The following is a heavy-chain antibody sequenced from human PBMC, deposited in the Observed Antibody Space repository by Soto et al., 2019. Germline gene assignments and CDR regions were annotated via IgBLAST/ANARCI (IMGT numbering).Heavy chain of an antibody. V-gene: IGHV1-69*08. J-gene: IGHJ4*02. CDR2: VIPNLGVT. Sequence: QVQLVQSGAEVKKPGSSVKVSCKASGGTLSSYTFSWVRQAPGQELEWMGRVIPNLGVTNYAKKFQGRFTLVVDTSTSTAYMELNSLRYEVTAVYYCARDNGYWSDTSCPDVDYWGQGTLVTVSS. CDR3: ARDNGYWSDTSCPDVDY. D-gene: IGHD2-15*01. CDR1: GGTLSSYT.